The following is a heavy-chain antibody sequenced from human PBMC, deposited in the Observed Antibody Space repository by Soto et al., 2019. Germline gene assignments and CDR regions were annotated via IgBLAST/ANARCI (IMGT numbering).Heavy chain of an antibody. J-gene: IGHJ6*02. V-gene: IGHV3-30*18. D-gene: IGHD2-21*02. Sequence: SLRLSCAASGFTFSSYGMHWVRQAPGKGLEWVAVISYDGSNKYYADSVKGRFTISRDNSKNTLYLQMNSLRAEDTAVYYCAKDLANGGNSNVFRYYYYYYGMDVWGQGTTVTVSS. CDR3: AKDLANGGNSNVFRYYYYYYGMDV. CDR2: ISYDGSNK. CDR1: GFTFSSYG.